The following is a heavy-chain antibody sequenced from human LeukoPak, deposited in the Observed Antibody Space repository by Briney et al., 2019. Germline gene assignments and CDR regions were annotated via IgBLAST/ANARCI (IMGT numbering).Heavy chain of an antibody. V-gene: IGHV3-23*01. Sequence: GGSLRLSCVASGFTLSNYAMSWARQAPGKGPEWVSAIGRSGVTTYYADSVKGRFTISRDNSRNTVYLQMNSLRAEDTAVYYCARDIATAGHLAFDYWGQGTLVTVSS. D-gene: IGHD6-13*01. CDR1: GFTLSNYA. J-gene: IGHJ4*02. CDR3: ARDIATAGHLAFDY. CDR2: IGRSGVTT.